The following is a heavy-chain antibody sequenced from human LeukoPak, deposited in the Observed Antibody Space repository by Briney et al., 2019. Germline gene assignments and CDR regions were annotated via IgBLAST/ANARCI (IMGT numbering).Heavy chain of an antibody. V-gene: IGHV4-39*07. Sequence: SETLSLTCTVSGGSISSSSYYWGWIRQPPGKGLEWIGSIYYSGSTYYNPSLKSRVTISVDTSKNQFSLKLSSVTAADTAVYYCASLGPSGYVDYWGQGTLVTVSS. CDR1: GGSISSSSYY. CDR2: IYYSGST. CDR3: ASLGPSGYVDY. J-gene: IGHJ4*02. D-gene: IGHD3-22*01.